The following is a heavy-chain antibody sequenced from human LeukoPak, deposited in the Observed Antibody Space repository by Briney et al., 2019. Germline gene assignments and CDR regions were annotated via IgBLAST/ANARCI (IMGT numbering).Heavy chain of an antibody. CDR3: ARDLPGEMATILDY. CDR1: GFTFSSYE. Sequence: GGSLRLSCAASGFTFSSYEMNWVRQAPGKGLEWVSYISSSGSTIYYADSVKGRFTISRDNAKNSLYLQMNSLRAEDTAVYYCARDLPGEMATILDYWGQGTLVTVSS. D-gene: IGHD5-24*01. CDR2: ISSSGSTI. J-gene: IGHJ4*02. V-gene: IGHV3-48*03.